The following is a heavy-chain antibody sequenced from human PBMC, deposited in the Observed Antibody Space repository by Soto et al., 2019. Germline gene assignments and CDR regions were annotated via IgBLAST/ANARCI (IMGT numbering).Heavy chain of an antibody. J-gene: IGHJ5*02. D-gene: IGHD3-22*01. CDR3: ARQGGYYYDSSGYNGWFDP. CDR2: IYPGDSDT. CDR1: GYSFTVYW. V-gene: IGHV5-51*01. Sequence: GESLKISCKGSGYSFTVYWIGWVRQMPGKGLEWMGIIYPGDSDTRYSPSFQGQVTISADKSISTAYLQWSSLKASDTAMYYCARQGGYYYDSSGYNGWFDPWGQGTLVTVSS.